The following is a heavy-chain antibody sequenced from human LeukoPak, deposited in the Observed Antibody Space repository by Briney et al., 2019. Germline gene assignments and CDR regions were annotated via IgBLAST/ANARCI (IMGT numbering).Heavy chain of an antibody. CDR3: TRLLSGATYYFDY. V-gene: IGHV3-49*03. CDR1: GFTFGDYA. J-gene: IGHJ4*02. CDR2: IRSKAFGGTT. D-gene: IGHD1-26*01. Sequence: PGGSLRLSCTASGFTFGDYAMSWFRQAPGKGLEWVGFIRSKAFGGTTEYAASVKGRFTISRDDSKSIAYLQMNSLKTEDTAVYYCTRLLSGATYYFDYWGQGTLVTVSS.